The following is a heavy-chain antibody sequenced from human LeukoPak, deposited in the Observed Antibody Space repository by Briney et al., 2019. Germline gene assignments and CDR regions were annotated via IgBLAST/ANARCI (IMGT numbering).Heavy chain of an antibody. CDR2: INHSGST. V-gene: IGHV4-34*01. CDR3: ARSYYYDSSGYFYY. D-gene: IGHD3-22*01. J-gene: IGHJ4*02. CDR1: GGSFSVYY. Sequence: PSETLSLTCAVYGGSFSVYYWSWIRQPPGKGLEWIGEINHSGSTNYNPSLKSRVTISVDTSKNQFSLKLSSVTAADTAVYYCARSYYYDSSGYFYYWGQGTLVTVSS.